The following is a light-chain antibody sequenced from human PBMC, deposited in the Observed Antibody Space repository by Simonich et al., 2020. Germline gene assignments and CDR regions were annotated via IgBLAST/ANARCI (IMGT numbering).Light chain of an antibody. CDR2: DDR. J-gene: IGLJ2*01. CDR1: NIGSKS. CDR3: QVWDSSSDVV. Sequence: SYVLTQPPSVSVAPGKTARINCGGNNIGSKSVYWYQQKPGQAPVLDVYDDRDRPSGIPERFSGSNSGNTATLTISRVEAGDEADYYCQVWDSSSDVVFGGGTKLTVL. V-gene: IGLV3-21*03.